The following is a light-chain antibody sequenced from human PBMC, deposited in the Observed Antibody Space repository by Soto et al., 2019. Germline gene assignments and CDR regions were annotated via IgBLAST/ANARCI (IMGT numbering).Light chain of an antibody. V-gene: IGKV3-20*01. CDR1: QSVSSSY. Sequence: EIVLTQSPGTLSLSPGERATLSCRASQSVSSSYLAWYQQKPGQAPRLLIYGASSRATGIPERFSGSGSGTDFTLTISRLEPEDFAVYYCQEYNNWPGTFGQGTKVDIK. CDR2: GAS. CDR3: QEYNNWPGT. J-gene: IGKJ1*01.